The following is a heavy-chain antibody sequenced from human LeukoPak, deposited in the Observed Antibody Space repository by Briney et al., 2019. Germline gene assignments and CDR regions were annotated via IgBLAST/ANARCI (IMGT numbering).Heavy chain of an antibody. D-gene: IGHD3-22*01. CDR1: GGSISGSHYY. V-gene: IGHV4-39*01. CDR3: ARGYDY. J-gene: IGHJ4*02. Sequence: SSETLSLTCTVSGGSISGSHYYWAWIRQPPGKGLEWIGIINYSGNTYYNPSLWSRATISVDTSTNQFSLNLNSVAASDTAVYYCARGYDYWGQGTLVAVSS. CDR2: INYSGNT.